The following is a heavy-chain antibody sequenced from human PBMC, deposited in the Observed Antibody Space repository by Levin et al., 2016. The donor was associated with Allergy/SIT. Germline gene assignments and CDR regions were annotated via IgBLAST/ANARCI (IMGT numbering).Heavy chain of an antibody. D-gene: IGHD7-27*01. CDR2: IYYSGST. V-gene: IGHV4-39*01. Sequence: RQAPGKGLEWIGSIYYSGSTYYNPSLKSRVTISVDTSKNQFSLKLSSVTAADTAVYYCARAKLGHDAFDIWGQGTMVTVSS. CDR3: ARAKLGHDAFDI. J-gene: IGHJ3*02.